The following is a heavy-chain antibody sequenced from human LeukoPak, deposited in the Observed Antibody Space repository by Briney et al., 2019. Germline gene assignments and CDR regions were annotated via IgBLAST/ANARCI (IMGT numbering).Heavy chain of an antibody. Sequence: GGFLRLYCAASGFTFSSYAMSWVRQAPGKGLEWVSSISGSGGTTYYADSVKGRFTISRDNSKNTLFLQMNSLRAEDTAVYYCAKDGLVVAATTRYNWFDPWGQGALVTVSS. D-gene: IGHD2-15*01. V-gene: IGHV3-23*01. CDR1: GFTFSSYA. CDR2: ISGSGGTT. J-gene: IGHJ5*02. CDR3: AKDGLVVAATTRYNWFDP.